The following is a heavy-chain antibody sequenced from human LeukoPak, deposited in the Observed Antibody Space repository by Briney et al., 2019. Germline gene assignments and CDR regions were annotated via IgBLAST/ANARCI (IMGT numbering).Heavy chain of an antibody. CDR3: AKDRYFDWLTTLDAFDI. J-gene: IGHJ3*02. D-gene: IGHD3-9*01. V-gene: IGHV3-30-3*01. CDR1: GFTFSSYA. CDR2: ISYDGSNK. Sequence: GGSLRLSCAASGFTFSSYAMHWVRQAPGKGLEWVAVISYDGSNKYYADSVKGRFTISRDNSKNTLYLQMNSLRAEDTAVYYCAKDRYFDWLTTLDAFDIWGQGTMVTVSS.